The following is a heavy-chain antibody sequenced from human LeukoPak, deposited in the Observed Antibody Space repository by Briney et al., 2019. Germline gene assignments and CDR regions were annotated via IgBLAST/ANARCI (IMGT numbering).Heavy chain of an antibody. CDR3: ARDEIKYQLLPYGMDV. J-gene: IGHJ6*04. CDR2: ISAYNGNT. V-gene: IGHV1-18*04. D-gene: IGHD2-2*01. CDR1: GYTFTSYG. Sequence: ASVKVSCKASGYTFTSYGISWVRQAPGQGLEGMGWISAYNGNTNYAQKLQGRVTMTTDTSTSTAYMELRSLRSDDTAVYYCARDEIKYQLLPYGMDVWGKGTTVTVSS.